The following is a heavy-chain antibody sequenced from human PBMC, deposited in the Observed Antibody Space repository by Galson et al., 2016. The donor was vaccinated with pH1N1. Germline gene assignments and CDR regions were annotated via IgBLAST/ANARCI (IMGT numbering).Heavy chain of an antibody. V-gene: IGHV1-24*01. CDR1: GYSLTDLS. J-gene: IGHJ4*02. D-gene: IGHD2-21*01. CDR3: AIVKRVEGLPVSELGY. CDR2: FDPEDGEI. Sequence: SVKVSCKVSGYSLTDLSMHWVRQAPGKGLEWMGGFDPEDGEIIYAQKFQGRVTMTEDTSTDTAYMELSVSRSEETAVDYYAIVKRVEGLPVSELGYWGQGTL.